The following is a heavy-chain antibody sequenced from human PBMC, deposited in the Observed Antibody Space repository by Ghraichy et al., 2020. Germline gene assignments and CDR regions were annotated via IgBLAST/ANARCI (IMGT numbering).Heavy chain of an antibody. CDR2: ISGSGGST. V-gene: IGHV3-23*01. J-gene: IGHJ4*02. D-gene: IGHD6-19*01. Sequence: GESLNISCAASGFTFSTYAMSWVRQAPGKGLEWVSSISGSGGSTYYADSVKGRFTISRDNFKNTLYLQMNSLRAEDTALYYCSKGGSTSAWQRGDYWGQGTLVTVSS. CDR1: GFTFSTYA. CDR3: SKGGSTSAWQRGDY.